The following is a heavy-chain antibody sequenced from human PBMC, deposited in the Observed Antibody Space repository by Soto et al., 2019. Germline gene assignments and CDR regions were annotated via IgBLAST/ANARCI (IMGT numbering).Heavy chain of an antibody. D-gene: IGHD3-9*01. CDR1: GFTFSSYE. Sequence: LRLSCAASGFTFSSYEMNWVRQAPGKGLEWVSKISNSASRIYYADSVKGRFTISRDNAKNSLFLQMNSLRVEDTAVYYCARDYDILLTGGYYYGMDVWGQGTTVTVSS. CDR2: ISNSASRI. J-gene: IGHJ6*02. V-gene: IGHV3-48*03. CDR3: ARDYDILLTGGYYYGMDV.